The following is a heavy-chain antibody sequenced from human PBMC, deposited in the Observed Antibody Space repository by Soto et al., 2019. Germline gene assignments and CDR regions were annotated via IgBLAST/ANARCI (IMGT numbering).Heavy chain of an antibody. CDR1: GGSISSGGYY. CDR2: VYYSGST. V-gene: IGHV4-31*03. J-gene: IGHJ5*02. CDR3: ATSNWFDP. Sequence: SETLSLTCTVSGGSISSGGYYWSWIRQHPGKGLEWIGYVYYSGSTYYNPSLKSRVTISVDTSKNQFSLKLSSVSATDTAVYYCATSNWFDPWGQGTLVTVSS.